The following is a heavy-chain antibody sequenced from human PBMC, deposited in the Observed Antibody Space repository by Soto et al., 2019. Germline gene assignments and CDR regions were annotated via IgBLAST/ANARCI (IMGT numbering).Heavy chain of an antibody. D-gene: IGHD3-9*01. CDR3: AHRFDWYYFDY. J-gene: IGHJ4*02. CDR2: IYWDDDK. V-gene: IGHV2-5*02. CDR1: GFSLSTSEVG. Sequence: QITLKESGPPLVKPTQTLTLTCTFSGFSLSTSEVGVGWIRQPPGQALEWLALIYWDDDKRYSPSLKSRLTITKYTSKNQVVLTMTNMDPVDTATYYCAHRFDWYYFDYWGQGTLVTVSS.